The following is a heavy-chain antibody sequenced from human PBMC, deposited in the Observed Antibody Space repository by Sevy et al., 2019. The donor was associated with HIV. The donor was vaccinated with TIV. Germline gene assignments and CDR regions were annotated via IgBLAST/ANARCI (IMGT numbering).Heavy chain of an antibody. CDR3: ARSYGGNFVKLYAFDI. J-gene: IGHJ3*02. D-gene: IGHD4-17*01. Sequence: GGSLRLSCAASGFTFSSYGMHWVRQAPGKGLEWVAVISYDGSNKYYADSVKGRFTISRDNSKNTLYLQMNSLRAEDTAVYYCARSYGGNFVKLYAFDIWGQGTMVTVSS. CDR1: GFTFSSYG. CDR2: ISYDGSNK. V-gene: IGHV3-30*03.